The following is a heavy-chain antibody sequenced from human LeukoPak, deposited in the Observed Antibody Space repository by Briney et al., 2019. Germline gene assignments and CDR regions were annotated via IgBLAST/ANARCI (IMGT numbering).Heavy chain of an antibody. J-gene: IGHJ5*02. CDR1: GGSISSGSYY. CDR3: ARAIDSSGYQHKGFDP. V-gene: IGHV4-61*02. Sequence: SETLSLTCTVSGGSISSGSYYWSWIRQPAGKGLEWIGRIYSSGRINYNPSLKSRVTISIDTSKNQFSLKLSSVTAADTAVYYCARAIDSSGYQHKGFDPWGQGTLVTVSS. CDR2: IYSSGRI. D-gene: IGHD3-22*01.